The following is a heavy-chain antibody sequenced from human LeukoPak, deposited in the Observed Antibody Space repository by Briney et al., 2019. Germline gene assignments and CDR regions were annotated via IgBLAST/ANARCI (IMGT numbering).Heavy chain of an antibody. V-gene: IGHV3-48*04. Sequence: GGSLRLSCAASGFTFSSYNMNWVRQAPGKGLEWVSYIYTSSNTVYYADSVKGRFTISRDNAKNSLHLQMNSLRAEDTAVYYCARDVSGGSAALDYWGQGTLVTVSS. CDR3: ARDVSGGSAALDY. CDR2: IYTSSNTV. J-gene: IGHJ4*02. D-gene: IGHD2-15*01. CDR1: GFTFSSYN.